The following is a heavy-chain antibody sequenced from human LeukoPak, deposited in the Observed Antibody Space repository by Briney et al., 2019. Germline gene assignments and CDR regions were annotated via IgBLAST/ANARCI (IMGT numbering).Heavy chain of an antibody. J-gene: IGHJ3*02. Sequence: ASVKVSCTASGYTFTSYYMHWVRQAPGQGLEWMGIINPSGGSASYAQKFQGRVTMTRDTSTSTAYMELSSLRSEDTAVYYCARPCSIAVANDAFDIWGQGTMVTVSS. V-gene: IGHV1-46*01. CDR3: ARPCSIAVANDAFDI. CDR2: INPSGGSA. CDR1: GYTFTSYY. D-gene: IGHD6-19*01.